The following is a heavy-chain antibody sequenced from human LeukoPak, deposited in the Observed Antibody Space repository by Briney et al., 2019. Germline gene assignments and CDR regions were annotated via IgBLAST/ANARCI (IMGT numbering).Heavy chain of an antibody. Sequence: GGSLRLSCAASGSTFSSYAMSWVRQAPGKGLEWVSAISGSGGSTYYADSVKGRFTISRDNSKHTLYLQMNSLRAEDTAVYYCARAVYCTSGVCYPSYYYYMDVWGKGTTVTVSS. CDR1: GSTFSSYA. J-gene: IGHJ6*03. CDR3: ARAVYCTSGVCYPSYYYYMDV. CDR2: ISGSGGST. D-gene: IGHD2-8*01. V-gene: IGHV3-23*01.